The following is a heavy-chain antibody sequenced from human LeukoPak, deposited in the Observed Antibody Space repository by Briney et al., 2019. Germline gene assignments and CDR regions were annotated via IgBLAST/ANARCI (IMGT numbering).Heavy chain of an antibody. D-gene: IGHD6-13*01. Sequence: GGSLRLSCAASGFTFSSYSMNWVRQAPGKGLEWVSSISSSSSYIYYADSVKGRFTISRDNAKNSLYLQMNSLRAEDTAVYYCARGPYSSRRSNWFDPWGQGTLVTVSS. V-gene: IGHV3-21*04. CDR2: ISSSSSYI. CDR3: ARGPYSSRRSNWFDP. J-gene: IGHJ5*02. CDR1: GFTFSSYS.